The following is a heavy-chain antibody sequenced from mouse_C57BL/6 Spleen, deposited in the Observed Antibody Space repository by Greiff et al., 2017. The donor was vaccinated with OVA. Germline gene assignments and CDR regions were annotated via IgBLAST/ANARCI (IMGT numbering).Heavy chain of an antibody. CDR3: AREGWLLGFAY. CDR2: IDPSDSET. Sequence: QVQLQQPGAELVRPGSSVKLSCKASGYTFTSYWMHWVKQRPIKGLEWIGNIDPSDSETHYNQKFKDKATLTVDKSSSTGYMQLSSLTSEDSAVYYCAREGWLLGFAYWGQGTLLTVSA. D-gene: IGHD2-3*01. V-gene: IGHV1-52*01. CDR1: GYTFTSYW. J-gene: IGHJ3*01.